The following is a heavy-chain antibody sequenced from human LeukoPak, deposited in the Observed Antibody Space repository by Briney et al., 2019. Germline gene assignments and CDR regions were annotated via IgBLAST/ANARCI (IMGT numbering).Heavy chain of an antibody. CDR3: AKDRPDSSGWYNWFDP. D-gene: IGHD6-19*01. J-gene: IGHJ5*02. Sequence: PGGSLRLSCAASGFIVSDNYMSWVRQAPGKGLEWVSAISGSGGSTYYADSVKGRFTISRDNSKNTLYLQMNSLRAEDTAVYYCAKDRPDSSGWYNWFDPWGQGTLVTVSS. CDR1: GFIVSDNY. CDR2: ISGSGGST. V-gene: IGHV3-23*01.